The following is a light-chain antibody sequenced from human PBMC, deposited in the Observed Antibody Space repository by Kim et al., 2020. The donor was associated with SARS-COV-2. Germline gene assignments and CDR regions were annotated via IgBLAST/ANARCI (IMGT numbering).Light chain of an antibody. V-gene: IGKV3-15*01. CDR1: QSVTIN. CDR2: SAS. Sequence: CPGDRATLSCRSSQSVTINLALYQQRPGQPPRLLIYSASTRTTGIPTRFSGSGSGTDFTLTISSLQSEDVALYDCQQHHKGTPGTFGQGTKVDIK. J-gene: IGKJ1*01. CDR3: QQHHKGTPGT.